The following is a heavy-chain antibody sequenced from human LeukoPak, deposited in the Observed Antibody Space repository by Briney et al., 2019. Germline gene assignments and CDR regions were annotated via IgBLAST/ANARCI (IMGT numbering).Heavy chain of an antibody. J-gene: IGHJ4*02. CDR1: GFTFSSYE. D-gene: IGHD6-19*01. CDR3: ASDGSSVAGSILSFDY. V-gene: IGHV3-48*03. CDR2: ISSSGSTI. Sequence: GGSLRLSCAASGFTFSSYEMNWVRQAPGKGLEWVSYISSSGSTIYYADSVKGRFTISRDNAKNSLYLQMNSLRAEDTAVYYCASDGSSVAGSILSFDYWGQGTLVTVSS.